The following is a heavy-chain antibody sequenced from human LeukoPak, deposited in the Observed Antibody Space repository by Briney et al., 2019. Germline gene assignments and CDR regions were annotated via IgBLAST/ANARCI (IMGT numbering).Heavy chain of an antibody. Sequence: WASVTVSCTASGYTFTSYGISWVRQAPGQGLEWMGGIIPIFGTANYAQKFQGRVTITTDESTSTAYMELSRLRSDDTAVYYCARSATIFGVVISLGYWGQGTLVTVSS. V-gene: IGHV1-69*05. J-gene: IGHJ4*02. D-gene: IGHD3-3*01. CDR2: IIPIFGTA. CDR3: ARSATIFGVVISLGY. CDR1: GYTFTSYG.